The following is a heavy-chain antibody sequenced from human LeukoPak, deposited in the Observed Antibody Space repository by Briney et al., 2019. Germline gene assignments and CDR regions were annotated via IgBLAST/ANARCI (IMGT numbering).Heavy chain of an antibody. CDR3: ARATRRAYYMDV. V-gene: IGHV3-13*01. CDR1: GFTFSSYD. Sequence: GGSLRLSCAASGFTFSSYDMHWVRQATGKGLEWVSAIGTAGHAYYPGSVKGRFTIFRENAKNSLYLQMNSLRAGDTAVYYCARATRRAYYMDVWGKGTTVTVSS. J-gene: IGHJ6*03. CDR2: IGTAGHA.